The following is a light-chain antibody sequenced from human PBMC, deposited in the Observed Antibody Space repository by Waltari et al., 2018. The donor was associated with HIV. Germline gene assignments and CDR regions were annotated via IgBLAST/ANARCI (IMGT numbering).Light chain of an antibody. J-gene: IGKJ4*01. CDR1: QRVGGD. Sequence: ETVMTQSPAILSVSPGERPTLSCTASQRVGGDVAWYQQKPGQAPRLLIYGATSRATGIPARCSASGSGTEFILTISSLQSEDFAVYFCQQYNHWPLTFGGGTKVEIK. V-gene: IGKV3-15*01. CDR2: GAT. CDR3: QQYNHWPLT.